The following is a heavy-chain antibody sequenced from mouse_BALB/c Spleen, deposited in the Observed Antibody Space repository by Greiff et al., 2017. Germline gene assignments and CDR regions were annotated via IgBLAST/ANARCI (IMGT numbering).Heavy chain of an antibody. V-gene: IGHV7-3*02. CDR1: GFTFTDYY. CDR3: ARASYGNYLDY. CDR2: IRNKANGYTT. Sequence: DVKLVESGGGLVQPGGSLRLSCATSGFTFTDYYMSWVRQPPGKALEWLGFIRNKANGYTTEYSASVKGRFTISRDNSQSILYLQMNTLRAEDSATYYCARASYGNYLDYWGQGTTLTVSS. D-gene: IGHD2-1*01. J-gene: IGHJ2*01.